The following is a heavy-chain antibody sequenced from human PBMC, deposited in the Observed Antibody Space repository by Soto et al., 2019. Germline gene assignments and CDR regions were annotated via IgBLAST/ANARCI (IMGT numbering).Heavy chain of an antibody. J-gene: IGHJ6*02. Sequence: QMQLVQSGGGVVQPGRSLRLSCAASGFTFSNYPMHWVRQAPGKGLEWVAVISFDGSNKFYADAVKGRFTISKDNSQHTRCLHMNDLRHDDTAVYYCARLPVHVLSVLYIYPLNARESPSDVDIWGQGTPVTDSS. CDR1: GFTFSNYP. V-gene: IGHV3-30*04. CDR3: ARLPVHVLSVLYIYPLNARESPSDVDI. D-gene: IGHD4-17*01. CDR2: ISFDGSNK.